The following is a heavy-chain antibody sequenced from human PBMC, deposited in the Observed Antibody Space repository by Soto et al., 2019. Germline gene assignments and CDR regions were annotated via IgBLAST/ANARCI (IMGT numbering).Heavy chain of an antibody. D-gene: IGHD5-18*01. CDR2: IYHSGST. V-gene: IGHV4-4*02. CDR1: GGSISSSNW. CDR3: AREAETAMVTRGFDY. Sequence: PSETLSLTCAVSGGSISSSNWWSWVRQPPGKGLEWIGEIYHSGSTNYNPSLKSRVTISVDKSKNHFSLKLSSVTAADTAVYYCAREAETAMVTRGFDYWGQGTLVTVSS. J-gene: IGHJ4*02.